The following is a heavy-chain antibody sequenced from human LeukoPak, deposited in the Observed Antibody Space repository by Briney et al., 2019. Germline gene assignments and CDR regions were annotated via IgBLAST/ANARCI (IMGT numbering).Heavy chain of an antibody. V-gene: IGHV3-7*03. Sequence: GGSLRLSCAASGFTFSSYWMSWVRQAPGKGLEWVANIKQDGSEKYYVDSVKGRFTISRDNAKNSLYLQMNSLRAEDTAVYYCATESVKRFTVTTVYYYGMDVWGQGTTVTVSS. J-gene: IGHJ6*02. CDR1: GFTFSSYW. CDR3: ATESVKRFTVTTVYYYGMDV. D-gene: IGHD4-17*01. CDR2: IKQDGSEK.